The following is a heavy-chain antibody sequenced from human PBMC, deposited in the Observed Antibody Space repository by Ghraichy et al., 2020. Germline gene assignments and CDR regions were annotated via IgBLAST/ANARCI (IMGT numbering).Heavy chain of an antibody. CDR1: GGSISSYY. Sequence: SETLSLTCTVSGGSISSYYWSWIRQPPGKGLEWIGYIYYSGSTNYNPSLKSRVTISVDTSKNQFFLKLSSVTAADTAVYYCARLGYGGNSVSRGLDYWGQGTLVTVSS. J-gene: IGHJ4*02. CDR2: IYYSGST. V-gene: IGHV4-59*01. CDR3: ARLGYGGNSVSRGLDY. D-gene: IGHD4-23*01.